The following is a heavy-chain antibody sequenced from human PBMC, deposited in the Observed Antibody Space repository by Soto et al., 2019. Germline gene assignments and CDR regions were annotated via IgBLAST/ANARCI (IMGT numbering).Heavy chain of an antibody. J-gene: IGHJ6*02. D-gene: IGHD1-26*01. CDR3: ARRYRVRGWDYYGMDV. V-gene: IGHV3-48*02. CDR2: ISSSSSTI. Sequence: PGGSLRLSCAASGSTFSSYSMNWVRQAPGKGLEWVSYISSSSSTIYYADSVKGRFTISRDNAKNSLYLQMNSLRDEDTAVYYCARRYRVRGWDYYGMDVWRQGTTVTVSS. CDR1: GSTFSSYS.